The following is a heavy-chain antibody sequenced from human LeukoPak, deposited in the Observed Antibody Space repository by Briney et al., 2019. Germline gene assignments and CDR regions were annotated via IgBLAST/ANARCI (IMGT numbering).Heavy chain of an antibody. CDR2: IYYSGST. CDR1: GGSISSSSYY. D-gene: IGHD6-6*01. Sequence: SETLSLTCTVSGGSISSSSYYWGWIRQPPGKGLEWIGSIYYSGSTYYNPSLKSRVTISVDTSKNQFSLKLSSVTAADAAVYYCARVTSSSSGFDSWGQGTLVTVSS. V-gene: IGHV4-39*07. J-gene: IGHJ4*02. CDR3: ARVTSSSSGFDS.